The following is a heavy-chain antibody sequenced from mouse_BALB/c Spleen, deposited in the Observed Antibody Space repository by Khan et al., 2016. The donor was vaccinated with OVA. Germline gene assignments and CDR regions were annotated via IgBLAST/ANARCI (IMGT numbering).Heavy chain of an antibody. D-gene: IGHD2-4*01. CDR3: ARRGYDYGRGALFAY. V-gene: IGHV2-2*02. CDR1: GFSLTNYS. Sequence: QVQLKQSGPGLVQPSQSLSITCTVSGFSLTNYSLHWVRQSPGKGLEWLGVIWSAGSTDYNAAFISRLTIRKYNSRSQVFFKMNSLQPNDTAIYYCARRGYDYGRGALFAYWGQGTLVTVSA. J-gene: IGHJ3*01. CDR2: IWSAGST.